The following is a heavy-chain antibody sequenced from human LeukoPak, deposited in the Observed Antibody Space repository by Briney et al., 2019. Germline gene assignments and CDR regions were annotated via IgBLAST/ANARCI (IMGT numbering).Heavy chain of an antibody. CDR2: ISSSSDNI. D-gene: IGHD2-8*02. J-gene: IGHJ4*02. CDR3: ARVTGTWWVDY. CDR1: GFTFTTYS. V-gene: IGHV3-21*01. Sequence: GGSLRLSCAASGFTFTTYSVNWVRQAPGKGLEWVLSISSSSDNIYYADSVRGRFTISRDNAKNSLYLQMNSLRAEDTAVYFCARVTGTWWVDYWGQGTLVTVSS.